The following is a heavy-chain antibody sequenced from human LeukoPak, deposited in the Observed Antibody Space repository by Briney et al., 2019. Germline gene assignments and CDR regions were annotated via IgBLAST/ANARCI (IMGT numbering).Heavy chain of an antibody. CDR1: GHTFTSYA. V-gene: IGHV1-3*01. J-gene: IGHJ5*02. Sequence: ASVTVSCKASGHTFTSYAMHWVRQAPGQRLEWMGWINAGNGNTKYSQKFQGRVTITRDTSASTAYMELSSLRSEDTAVYYCARGGIGYSYGSWFDPWGQGTLVTVSS. CDR3: ARGGIGYSYGSWFDP. CDR2: INAGNGNT. D-gene: IGHD5-18*01.